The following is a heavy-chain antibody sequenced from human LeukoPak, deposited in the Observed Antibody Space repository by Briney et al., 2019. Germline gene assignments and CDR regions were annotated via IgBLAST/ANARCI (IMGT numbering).Heavy chain of an antibody. J-gene: IGHJ4*02. CDR1: GVTFSSYA. D-gene: IGHD2-2*01. CDR2: ISGSGDST. CDR3: ATSKYEGYYFDY. Sequence: PGGSLRHSCAGSGVTFSSYAMSWVRQAPGKGLEWVSGISGSGDSTYYADSVKGRFTISRDNSKNTLYLQMNSLRAEDTAIYYCATSKYEGYYFDYWGQGTLVTVSS. V-gene: IGHV3-23*01.